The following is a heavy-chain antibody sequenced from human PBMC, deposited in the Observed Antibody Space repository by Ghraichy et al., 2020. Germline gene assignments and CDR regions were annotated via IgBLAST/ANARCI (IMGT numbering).Heavy chain of an antibody. J-gene: IGHJ6*02. D-gene: IGHD3-10*01. CDR3: ARDMTEGVFYYYGMDV. CDR1: GFTFSSYS. Sequence: GGSLRLSCAASGFTFSSYSMNWVRQAPGKGLEWISYISSSSGTIYYADSVKGRFTISRDNAKSSLYLQMNSLRDEDTAVYYCARDMTEGVFYYYGMDVWGQGTTVTVSS. CDR2: ISSSSGTI. V-gene: IGHV3-48*02.